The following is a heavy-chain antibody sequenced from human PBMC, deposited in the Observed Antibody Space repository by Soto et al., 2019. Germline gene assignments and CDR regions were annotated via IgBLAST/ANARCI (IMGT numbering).Heavy chain of an antibody. CDR1: GFSLSTSGEG. CDR3: SQSEAEQSALEF. V-gene: IGHV2-5*02. Sequence: QITLKESGPTLVKPTQTLTLTCTFSGFSLSTSGEGVGWIRQPPGKALEWLALIYWDDDKRYSPSLKSRITTPKESSKNHFAATQTNREPVHTATCYSSQSEAEQSALEFGDQGTKVTVSS. CDR2: IYWDDDK. D-gene: IGHD2-15*01. J-gene: IGHJ3*01.